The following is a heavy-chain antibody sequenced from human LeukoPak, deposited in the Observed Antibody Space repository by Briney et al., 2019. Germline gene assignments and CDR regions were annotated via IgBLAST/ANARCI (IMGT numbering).Heavy chain of an antibody. CDR1: GFTFSSYA. V-gene: IGHV3-23*01. CDR3: ATRIRGSSGWGAFDI. Sequence: GGSLRLSCAASGFTFSSYAMSWVRQAPGKGLEWFPPFSGSGGSTYYADSVKGRFTIARDNSKNTLYLQMNSLRAEDTAVYYCATRIRGSSGWGAFDIWGQGTMVTVSS. CDR2: FSGSGGST. J-gene: IGHJ3*02. D-gene: IGHD6-19*01.